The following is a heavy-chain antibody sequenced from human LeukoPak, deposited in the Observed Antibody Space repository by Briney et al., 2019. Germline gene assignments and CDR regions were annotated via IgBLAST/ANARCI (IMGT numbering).Heavy chain of an antibody. CDR3: AKDHCGGSCYWLDYYYYGMDV. CDR1: GFTFSSYG. J-gene: IGHJ6*02. V-gene: IGHV3-30*02. Sequence: GGSLRLSCAASGFTFSSYGMHWVRQAPGKGLEWVAFIRYDGSNKYYADSVKGRFTISRDNSKNTLYLQMNSLRAEDTAVYYCAKDHCGGSCYWLDYYYYGMDVWGQGTTVTVSS. CDR2: IRYDGSNK. D-gene: IGHD2-15*01.